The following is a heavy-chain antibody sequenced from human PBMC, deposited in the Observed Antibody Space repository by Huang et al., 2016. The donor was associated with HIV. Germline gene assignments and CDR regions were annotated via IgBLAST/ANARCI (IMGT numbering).Heavy chain of an antibody. CDR2: MNPKSGNT. D-gene: IGHD3-22*01. J-gene: IGHJ4*02. V-gene: IGHV1-8*03. CDR1: GFTFSNYD. Sequence: QVQLVQTGAEVKKPGDSVKVSCKASGFTFSNYDVNWGRQASGQGLEWMGWMNPKSGNTGYAHKCQGRVTISRNTSIHTAYMELRSLRSEDTAVYYCSRARGYLYDSTGYYSRYYFDTWGQGTLVTVSS. CDR3: SRARGYLYDSTGYYSRYYFDT.